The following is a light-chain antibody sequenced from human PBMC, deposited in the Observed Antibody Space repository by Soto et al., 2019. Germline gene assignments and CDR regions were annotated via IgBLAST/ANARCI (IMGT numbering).Light chain of an antibody. CDR3: QQLISYPFT. J-gene: IGKJ3*01. V-gene: IGKV1-9*01. CDR2: AAS. Sequence: DIQLTQSPSLLSASVGDRVIITCRASQGISNYVAWFQQKPGKAPKVQIYAASTLQSGVPSRFSGSGSETEFTLTISSLHPEDFATYFCQQLISYPFTFGPGTKVDIK. CDR1: QGISNY.